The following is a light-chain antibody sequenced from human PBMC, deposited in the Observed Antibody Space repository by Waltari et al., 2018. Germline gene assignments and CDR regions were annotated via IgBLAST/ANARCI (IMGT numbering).Light chain of an antibody. Sequence: QSALTQPAFVSGSRGQTITISCTGASSDVGGENYVSWYQHHPGRVPKPLIYEVTNRPSAISTRFSGAKSGNTASLVISGVQAEDEADYYCSSYSTSKTPVVFGGGTKLTV. J-gene: IGLJ2*01. CDR3: SSYSTSKTPVV. CDR1: SSDVGGENY. V-gene: IGLV2-14*01. CDR2: EVT.